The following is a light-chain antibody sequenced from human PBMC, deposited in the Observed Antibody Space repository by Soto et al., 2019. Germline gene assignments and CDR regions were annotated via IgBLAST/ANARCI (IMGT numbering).Light chain of an antibody. CDR2: DAS. CDR3: NQHNWPL. CDR1: QTVTSS. J-gene: IGKJ4*01. V-gene: IGKV3-11*01. Sequence: EIVLTQSPATLSLSPGDRATLTCRASQTVTSSLAWYQQKPGQAPRLLIYDASNRATGIPVRFSGSGSGTNFTLTISLLEPEDCAVYHWNQHNWPLFGGGTKVEIK.